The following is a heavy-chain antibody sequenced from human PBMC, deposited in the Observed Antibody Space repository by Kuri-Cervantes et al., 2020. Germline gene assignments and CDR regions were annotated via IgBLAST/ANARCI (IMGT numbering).Heavy chain of an antibody. CDR1: GFTFSSYG. V-gene: IGHV3-30*18. CDR3: AKASVGTRYSGYDSYFDY. Sequence: LSLTCAASGFTFSSYGMHWVRQAPGKGLEWVAVISYDGSNKYYADSVKGRFTISRDNSKNTLYLKMNSLRAEDTAVYYCAKASVGTRYSGYDSYFDYWGQGTLVTVSS. D-gene: IGHD5-12*01. J-gene: IGHJ4*02. CDR2: ISYDGSNK.